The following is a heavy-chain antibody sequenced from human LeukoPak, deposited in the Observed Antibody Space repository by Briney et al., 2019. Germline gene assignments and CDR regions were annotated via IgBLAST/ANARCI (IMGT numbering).Heavy chain of an antibody. Sequence: GGSLRLSCAASGFTFSSYSMNWVRQAPGKGLEWVSSISSSSSYIYYADSVKGRFTISRDNAKNSLYLQMNSLRAEDTAVYYCARDLRGYYYDYWGQGTLVTVSS. V-gene: IGHV3-21*01. J-gene: IGHJ4*02. CDR1: GFTFSSYS. CDR3: ARDLRGYYYDY. CDR2: ISSSSSYI. D-gene: IGHD3-3*01.